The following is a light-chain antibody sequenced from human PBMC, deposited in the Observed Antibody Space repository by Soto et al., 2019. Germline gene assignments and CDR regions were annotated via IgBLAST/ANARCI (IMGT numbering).Light chain of an antibody. CDR3: KHYKMYSPWT. V-gene: IGKV1-5*01. CDR2: DVS. CDR1: QSGLTG. J-gene: IGKJ1*01. Sequence: EIQMTQSASTVSAYVGDSVTMXCRATQSGLTGLHWYKQRTGKAPKHLIFDVSSLQSGVLSRFSGSGSGRESTLTISSLQPDDFATYYCKHYKMYSPWTFGQGTKVDI.